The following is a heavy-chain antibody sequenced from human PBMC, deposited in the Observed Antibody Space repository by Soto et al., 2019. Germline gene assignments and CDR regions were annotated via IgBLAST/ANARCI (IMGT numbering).Heavy chain of an antibody. CDR1: GYTFINYG. V-gene: IGHV1-18*01. J-gene: IGHJ3*02. Sequence: QGQLVQSGAEVKKPGASVKVSCKASGYTFINYGVTWVRQAPGQGLEWMGWISAYNGNTNYAQKLQGRVTLTTDTSTSTAYMELGSLTPDDTAVYYCARDSLSGTEACDIWGQGTMVTVSS. CDR2: ISAYNGNT. CDR3: ARDSLSGTEACDI. D-gene: IGHD1-26*01.